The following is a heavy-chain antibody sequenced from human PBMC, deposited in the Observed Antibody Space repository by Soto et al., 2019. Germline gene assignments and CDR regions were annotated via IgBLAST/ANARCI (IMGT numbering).Heavy chain of an antibody. D-gene: IGHD1-1*01. CDR2: ITPIYPTT. CDR3: ATIPQYIFPGSDDLDS. Sequence: SVKVSCKASGGTFYTYTFSWVRQAPGQGLEWMGSITPIYPTTNYAEKFQGRLTVTADGSTNTAYMELNSLTPEDTADYYCATIPQYIFPGSDDLDSWGQGTLVTVSS. V-gene: IGHV1-69*13. J-gene: IGHJ4*02. CDR1: GGTFYTYT.